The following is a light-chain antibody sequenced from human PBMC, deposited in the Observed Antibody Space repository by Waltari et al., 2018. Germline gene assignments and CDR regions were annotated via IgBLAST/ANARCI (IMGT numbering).Light chain of an antibody. V-gene: IGLV2-11*01. J-gene: IGLJ2*01. Sequence: QSALTQPRPVSGSPGQSVPIPCPGTSSDVVGYNSVSWYQQHPGKAPKLMIYDVSKRPAGVPDRFSGSKSGNTASLTISGLQAEDEADYYCCSYAGSLVVFGGGTKLTVL. CDR3: CSYAGSLVV. CDR2: DVS. CDR1: SSDVVGYNS.